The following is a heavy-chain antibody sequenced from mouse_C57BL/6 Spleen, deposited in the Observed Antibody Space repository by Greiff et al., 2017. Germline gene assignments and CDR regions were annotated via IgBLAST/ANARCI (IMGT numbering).Heavy chain of an antibody. J-gene: IGHJ4*01. D-gene: IGHD1-1*01. CDR2: INPNYGTT. CDR1: GYSFTDYN. V-gene: IGHV1-39*01. CDR3: AKVYEYGGPYAMDY. Sequence: VQLQQPGPELVKPGASVKISCKASGYSFTDYNMNWVKQSNGKGLEWIGVINPNYGTTSYNQKFKGKATLTVDQSSSTAYMQLNSLTSEDSAVYYCAKVYEYGGPYAMDYWGQGTSVTVSS.